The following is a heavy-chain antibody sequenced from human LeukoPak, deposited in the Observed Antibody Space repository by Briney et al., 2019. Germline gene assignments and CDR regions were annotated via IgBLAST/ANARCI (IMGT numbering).Heavy chain of an antibody. Sequence: SETLSLTCTGSGGSISSYYWSWIRQPPGKGLEWIGYIYYSGSTNYNPSLKSRVTISVDTSKNQFSLKLSSVTAADTAVYYCARSYSSSPSSYYFDYWGQGTLVTVSS. V-gene: IGHV4-59*01. CDR3: ARSYSSSPSSYYFDY. CDR1: GGSISSYY. D-gene: IGHD6-6*01. CDR2: IYYSGST. J-gene: IGHJ4*02.